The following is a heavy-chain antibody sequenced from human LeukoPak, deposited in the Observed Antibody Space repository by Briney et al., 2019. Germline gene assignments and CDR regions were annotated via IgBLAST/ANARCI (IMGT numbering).Heavy chain of an antibody. D-gene: IGHD3-22*01. V-gene: IGHV4-39*07. CDR1: GGSISSSSYY. J-gene: IGHJ4*02. CDR3: ARDVTMIRRRSYFDY. Sequence: SETLSLTCTVSGGSISSSSYYWGWIRQPPGKGLEWIGEINHSGSTNYNPSLKSRVTISVDTSKNQFSLKLSSVTAADTAVYYCARDVTMIRRRSYFDYWGQGTLVTVSS. CDR2: INHSGST.